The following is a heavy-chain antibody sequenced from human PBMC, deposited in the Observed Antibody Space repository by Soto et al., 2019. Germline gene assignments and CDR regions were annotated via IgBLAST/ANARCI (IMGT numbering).Heavy chain of an antibody. CDR1: GGSISSYY. D-gene: IGHD6-13*01. V-gene: IGHV4-59*01. CDR2: IYYSGST. CDR3: AREQQLVRAFDI. Sequence: SETLSLTCTVSGGSISSYYWSWIRQPPGKGLEWIGYIYYSGSTNYNPSLKSRVTISVDTSKNQFSLKLSSVTAADTAVYYCAREQQLVRAFDIWGQGTMVTVS. J-gene: IGHJ3*02.